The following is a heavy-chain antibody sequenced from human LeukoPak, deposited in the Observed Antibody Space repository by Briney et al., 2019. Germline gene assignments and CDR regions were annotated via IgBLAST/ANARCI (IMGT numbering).Heavy chain of an antibody. J-gene: IGHJ4*02. D-gene: IGHD6-19*01. V-gene: IGHV3-23*01. Sequence: PGGSLRLSCAASGFTFSNSAMNWVRQAPGKGLEGVSTISESGDRTYYADSVKGRFTISRDNSRDILYLQMNSLGAEDTAVYYCAKGTFYTSGWSHYWGQGALVTVSS. CDR1: GFTFSNSA. CDR3: AKGTFYTSGWSHY. CDR2: ISESGDRT.